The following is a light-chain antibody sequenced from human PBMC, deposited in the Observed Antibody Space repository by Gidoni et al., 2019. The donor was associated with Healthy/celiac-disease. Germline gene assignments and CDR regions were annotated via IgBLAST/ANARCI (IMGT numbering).Light chain of an antibody. CDR3: QQYNNWPL. CDR2: GAS. CDR1: QSVSSN. J-gene: IGKJ2*01. Sequence: EKVMTQSPATLSVSPGERATLSCRASQSVSSNLAWYQQKPGQAPRLLIYGASTRATGIPARFSGSGSGTEFTLTISSLQSEDFAVYYCQQYNNWPLFXQXTKLEIK. V-gene: IGKV3-15*01.